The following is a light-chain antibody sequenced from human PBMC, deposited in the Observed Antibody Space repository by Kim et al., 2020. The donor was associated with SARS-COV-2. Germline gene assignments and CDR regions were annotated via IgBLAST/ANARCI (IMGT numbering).Light chain of an antibody. CDR3: QKYNSAPNT. CDR1: QGISNY. J-gene: IGKJ2*01. Sequence: DIQMTQSPSSLSASVGDRVTITCRASQGISNYLAWYQQKPGKVPKLLIYSASTSQSGVPSRFSGSVSGTDFTLTISSLQPEDVATYYCQKYNSAPNTFGQGTKLEI. CDR2: SAS. V-gene: IGKV1-27*01.